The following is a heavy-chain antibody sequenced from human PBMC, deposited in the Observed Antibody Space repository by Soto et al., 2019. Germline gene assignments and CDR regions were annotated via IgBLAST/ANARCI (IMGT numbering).Heavy chain of an antibody. D-gene: IGHD3-3*01. V-gene: IGHV3-23*01. J-gene: IGHJ6*02. Sequence: GGSLRLSCAASGFTFSSYAMSWVRQAPGKGLEWVSAISGSGGSTYYADSVKGRFTISRDNSKNTLYLQMNSLRAEDTAVYYCAKDAQTGDYDFWSGYFPAPLYYYGMYVWGQGTTVTVSS. CDR2: ISGSGGST. CDR3: AKDAQTGDYDFWSGYFPAPLYYYGMYV. CDR1: GFTFSSYA.